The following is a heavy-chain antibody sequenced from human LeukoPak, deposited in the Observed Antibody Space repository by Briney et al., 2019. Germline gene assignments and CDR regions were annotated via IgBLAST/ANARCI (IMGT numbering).Heavy chain of an antibody. J-gene: IGHJ4*02. V-gene: IGHV4-59*01. D-gene: IGHD6-13*01. CDR2: IYYSGST. CDR1: GGSISSYY. CDR3: ARRAGAAAFDY. Sequence: PSETLSLTCTVSGGSISSYYWSWIRQPPGKGLEWIGYIYYSGSTNYNPSLKSRVTISVDTYKNQFSLKLSSVTAADTAVYYCARRAGAAAFDYWGQGTLVTVSS.